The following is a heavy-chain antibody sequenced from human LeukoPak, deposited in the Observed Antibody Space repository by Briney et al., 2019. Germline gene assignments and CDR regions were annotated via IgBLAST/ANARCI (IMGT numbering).Heavy chain of an antibody. CDR2: ITPIFGTA. V-gene: IGHV1-69*13. CDR1: GGTFSNYA. Sequence: ASVDVYCKASGGTFSNYAINRVRQAPGQGNEWMGGITPIFGTANYVQKFQGRVTITADESPSTAYMELSRLRSEDTAIYYCARASSDDTAMATPFAYWGQGTLVTVSS. CDR3: ARASSDDTAMATPFAY. J-gene: IGHJ4*02. D-gene: IGHD5-18*01.